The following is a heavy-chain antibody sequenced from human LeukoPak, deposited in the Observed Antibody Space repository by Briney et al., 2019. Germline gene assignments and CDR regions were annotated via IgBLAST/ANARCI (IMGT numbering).Heavy chain of an antibody. J-gene: IGHJ4*02. V-gene: IGHV4-34*01. D-gene: IGHD3-10*01. Sequence: SETLSLTCTVSGGSFSGYYWSWIRQPPGKGLEWIGEINHSGSTNYNPSLKSRVTISVDTSKNQFSLKLSSVTAADTAVYYCARGYGSGRVDYWGQGTLVTVSS. CDR3: ARGYGSGRVDY. CDR2: INHSGST. CDR1: GGSFSGYY.